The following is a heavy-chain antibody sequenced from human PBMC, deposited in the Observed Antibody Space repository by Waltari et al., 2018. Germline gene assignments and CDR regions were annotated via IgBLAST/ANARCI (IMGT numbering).Heavy chain of an antibody. V-gene: IGHV1-8*03. CDR3: ARVYRGYDILTDLYYYYYMDV. J-gene: IGHJ6*03. CDR1: GYTFTSYD. CDR2: INPYLGIT. D-gene: IGHD3-9*01. Sequence: QVQLVQSGAEVKKPGASVKVSCKASGYTFTSYDINWVRQATGQGLEWMGWINPYLGITGYALKFQRRVTITRYASRSTAYRELSSLSSEYTAVHYCARVYRGYDILTDLYYYYYMDVWGKGTTVTVSS.